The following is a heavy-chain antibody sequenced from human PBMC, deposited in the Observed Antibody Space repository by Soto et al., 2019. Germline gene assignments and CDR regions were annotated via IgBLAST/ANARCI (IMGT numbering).Heavy chain of an antibody. V-gene: IGHV4-30-4*01. CDR2: IYYSGST. J-gene: IGHJ4*02. CDR1: GGSISSGDYY. CDR3: ARAHETMTSDY. Sequence: QVPLQESGPGLVKPSQTLSLTCTVSGGSISSGDYYWSWIRQPPGKGLEWIGYIYYSGSTYYNLALKSRVTLPVDTSKNQFSLKLSSVTAADTAVYYCARAHETMTSDYWGQGTLVTVSS. D-gene: IGHD3-22*01.